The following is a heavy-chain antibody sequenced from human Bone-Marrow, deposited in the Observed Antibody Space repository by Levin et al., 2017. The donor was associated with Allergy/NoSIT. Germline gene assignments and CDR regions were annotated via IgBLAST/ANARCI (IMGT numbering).Heavy chain of an antibody. V-gene: IGHV1-69*13. CDR2: IIPIFGTA. J-gene: IGHJ4*02. Sequence: SVKVSCKASGGTFSSYAISWVRQAPGQGLEWMGGIIPIFGTANYAQKFQGRVTITADESTSTAYMELSSLRSEDTAVYYCAREPGGVYYYGSGSPRPLGFDYWGQGTLVTVSS. CDR1: GGTFSSYA. D-gene: IGHD3-10*01. CDR3: AREPGGVYYYGSGSPRPLGFDY.